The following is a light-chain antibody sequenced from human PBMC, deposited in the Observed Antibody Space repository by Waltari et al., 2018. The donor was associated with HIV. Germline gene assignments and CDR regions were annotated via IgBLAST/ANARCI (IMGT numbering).Light chain of an antibody. CDR1: SSNIGAGYD. V-gene: IGLV1-40*01. Sequence: QSVLTQPPSVSGAPGQRVTISCTGSSSNIGAGYDVHWYQQLPGTAPKLFIYAKNKRPSGIPGPVIVSKAGTSASLAITEFRAEDEGDYYCQCYDTSLGGSVCGGGTKLTVL. CDR3: QCYDTSLGGSV. J-gene: IGLJ3*02. CDR2: AKN.